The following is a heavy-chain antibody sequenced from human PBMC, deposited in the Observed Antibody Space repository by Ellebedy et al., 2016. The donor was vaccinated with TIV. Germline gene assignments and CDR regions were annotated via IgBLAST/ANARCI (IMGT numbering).Heavy chain of an antibody. CDR2: INTNTGNP. J-gene: IGHJ3*02. CDR1: GGTFSSYA. D-gene: IGHD3-10*01. V-gene: IGHV7-4-1*02. Sequence: AASVKVSCKASGGTFSSYAISWVRQAPGQGLEWMGWINTNTGNPTYAQGFTGQFVFSLDTSVSTAYLQISSLKAEDTAVHYCARVDRLWFGELQYDAFDIWGQGTMVTVSS. CDR3: ARVDRLWFGELQYDAFDI.